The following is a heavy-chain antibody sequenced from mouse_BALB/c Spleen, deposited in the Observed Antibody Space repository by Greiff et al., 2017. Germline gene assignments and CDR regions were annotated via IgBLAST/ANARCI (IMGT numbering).Heavy chain of an antibody. V-gene: IGHV3-2*02. Sequence: EVKLVESGPGLVKPSQSLSLTCTVTGYSITSDYAWNWIRQFPGNKLEWMGYISYSGSTSYNPSLKSRISITRDTSKNQFFLQLNSVTTEDTATYYCVYEYDGIYAMDYWGQGTSVTVSS. CDR3: VYEYDGIYAMDY. J-gene: IGHJ4*01. CDR2: ISYSGST. D-gene: IGHD2-4*01. CDR1: GYSITSDYA.